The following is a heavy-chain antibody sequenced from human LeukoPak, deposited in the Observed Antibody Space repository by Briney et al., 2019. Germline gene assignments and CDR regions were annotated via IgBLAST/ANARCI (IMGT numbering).Heavy chain of an antibody. CDR2: INPSGGST. V-gene: IGHV1-46*01. Sequence: ASVKVSCKASGYTFTSYYMHWVRQAPGQGLEWMGIINPSGGSTSYAQKFQGRVTMTRDTSTSTVYMELSSLRSEDTAVYYCATPTGLGNYVWGSYRHAFDIWGQGTMVTVSS. J-gene: IGHJ3*02. D-gene: IGHD3-16*02. CDR3: ATPTGLGNYVWGSYRHAFDI. CDR1: GYTFTSYY.